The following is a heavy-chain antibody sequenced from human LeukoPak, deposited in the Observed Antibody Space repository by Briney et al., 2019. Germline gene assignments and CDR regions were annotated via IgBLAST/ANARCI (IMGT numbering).Heavy chain of an antibody. CDR3: ARDLPQIEY. D-gene: IGHD3-22*01. V-gene: IGHV3-20*04. Sequence: PGGSLRLSCAASGFSLDDYDMNWVRQAPGKGLEWVSGINRNGGSTGYADSVKGRFTISRDNAKNSLYLQMNSLRAEDTALYYCARDLPQIEYWGQGTLVTVSS. J-gene: IGHJ4*02. CDR1: GFSLDDYD. CDR2: INRNGGST.